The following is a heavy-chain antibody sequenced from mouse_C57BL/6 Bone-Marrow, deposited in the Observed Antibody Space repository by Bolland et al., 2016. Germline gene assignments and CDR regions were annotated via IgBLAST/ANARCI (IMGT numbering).Heavy chain of an antibody. J-gene: IGHJ3*01. CDR3: ARGFAY. V-gene: IGHV14-3*01. Sequence: IDPANGNTKYAPKFQGKDTITADTSSNTAYLQLSSLTSEDTAIYYCARGFAYWGQGTLV. CDR2: IDPANGNT.